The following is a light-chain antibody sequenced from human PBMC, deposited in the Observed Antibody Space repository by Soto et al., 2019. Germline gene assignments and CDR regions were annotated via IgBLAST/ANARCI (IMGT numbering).Light chain of an antibody. CDR3: QQYDTSPRT. CDR2: AAS. V-gene: IGKV3-20*01. Sequence: ELVLTQSPGTLSLSPGARATLSCRASQSVYSSYLAWYQQKPGQAPRILIYAASSRATGIPDRFSGSGSGTDFSLTINRLEPEDSEVYYCQQYDTSPRTFGQGTKVDIK. CDR1: QSVYSSY. J-gene: IGKJ1*01.